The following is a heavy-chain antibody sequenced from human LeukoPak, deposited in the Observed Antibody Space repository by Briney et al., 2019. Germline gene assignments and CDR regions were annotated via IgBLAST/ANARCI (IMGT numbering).Heavy chain of an antibody. Sequence: PSETLSLTCTVSGGSISSGGYYWSWIRQHPGKGLEWIGYIYYSGSTYYNPSLKSRVTISVDTSKNQFSLKLSSVTAADTAVYYCARGSFPRWVVVVSENWFDPWGQGTLVTVSS. CDR3: ARGSFPRWVVVVSENWFDP. CDR2: IYYSGST. V-gene: IGHV4-31*03. CDR1: GGSISSGGYY. D-gene: IGHD3-22*01. J-gene: IGHJ5*02.